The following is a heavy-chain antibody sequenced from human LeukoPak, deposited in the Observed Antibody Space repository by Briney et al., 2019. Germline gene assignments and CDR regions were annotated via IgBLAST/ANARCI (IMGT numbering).Heavy chain of an antibody. J-gene: IGHJ3*02. V-gene: IGHV1-18*01. CDR2: ISAYNGNT. D-gene: IGHD3-9*01. Sequence: GASVKVSCKASGYTFTSYGISWVRQAPGQGLEWMGWISAYNGNTNYAQKLQGRVTMTTDTSTSTAYMELRSLRSDDTAVYYCTRLRSPGYLTGYYYDAFDIWGQGTMVTVSS. CDR1: GYTFTSYG. CDR3: TRLRSPGYLTGYYYDAFDI.